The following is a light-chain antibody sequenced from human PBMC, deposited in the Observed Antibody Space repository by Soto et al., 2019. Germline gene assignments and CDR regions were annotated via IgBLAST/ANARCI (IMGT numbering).Light chain of an antibody. CDR2: AAS. Sequence: DIQMTQSPSSLSASVGDRVTITCRASQSISTYLNWYHQKPGKAPKLLIYAASSLQSGVPSRFSGSGSGTDFTLTISSLEPEDFAVYYCQQRSNWPPITFGQGTRLEIK. J-gene: IGKJ5*01. CDR1: QSISTY. CDR3: QQRSNWPPIT. V-gene: IGKV1-39*01.